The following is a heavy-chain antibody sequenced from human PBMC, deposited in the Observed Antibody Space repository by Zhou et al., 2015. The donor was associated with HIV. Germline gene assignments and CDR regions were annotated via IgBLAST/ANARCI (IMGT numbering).Heavy chain of an antibody. CDR2: IIPGLGTT. CDR1: GGIFSTYA. D-gene: IGHD3-10*01. V-gene: IGHV1-69*06. Sequence: QVQLVQSEAEVKKPGSSVKVSCKASGGIFSTYAITWVRQVPGQGLEWMGGIIPGLGTTDYAQEFQGRVTITADKVTSTAYMELSSLRSEDTAVYYCARVGISVIRDVINYYYGMEVWGQGTTVTVFS. CDR3: ARVGISVIRDVINYYYGMEV. J-gene: IGHJ6*02.